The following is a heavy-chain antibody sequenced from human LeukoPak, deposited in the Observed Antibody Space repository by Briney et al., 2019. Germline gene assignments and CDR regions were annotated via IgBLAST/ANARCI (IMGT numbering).Heavy chain of an antibody. CDR3: ARSYSRAAAGMDV. V-gene: IGHV3-48*04. J-gene: IGHJ6*02. Sequence: GGSLRLSCAASGFSVSAYWMSWVRQAPGKGLEWVSYISSSGSTIYYADSVKGRFTISRDNAKNSLYLQMNSLRAEDTAVYYCARSYSRAAAGMDVWGQGTTVTVSS. CDR1: GFSVSAYW. D-gene: IGHD6-13*01. CDR2: ISSSGSTI.